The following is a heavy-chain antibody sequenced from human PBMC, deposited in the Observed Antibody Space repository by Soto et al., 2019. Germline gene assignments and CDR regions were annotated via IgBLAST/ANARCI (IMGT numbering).Heavy chain of an antibody. CDR2: IYSSGST. CDR1: GGSVSSDTHY. D-gene: IGHD6-13*01. V-gene: IGHV4-61*01. CDR3: ARGRKEYSSSWYVD. J-gene: IGHJ4*02. Sequence: SETLSLTCTVSGGSVSSDTHYWSWIRQPPGKRLEWIGFIYSSGSTNYNPSLKSRVTISVDTSKNQFSLKLSSVTAADTAVYYCARGRKEYSSSWYVDWGQGTLVTVSS.